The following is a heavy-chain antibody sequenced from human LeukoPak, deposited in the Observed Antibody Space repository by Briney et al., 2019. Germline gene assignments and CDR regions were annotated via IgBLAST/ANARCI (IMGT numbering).Heavy chain of an antibody. V-gene: IGHV4-4*02. D-gene: IGHD1-26*01. CDR2: IYHSGST. Sequence: SETLSLTCAVSGGSISSSNWWSWIRQLPGKGLEWIGEIYHSGSTNYNPSLKSRVTISVDKSKTQFSLKLSSVTAADTAVYYCARAIVGATDAFDIWGQGTMVTVSS. CDR1: GGSISSSNW. J-gene: IGHJ3*02. CDR3: ARAIVGATDAFDI.